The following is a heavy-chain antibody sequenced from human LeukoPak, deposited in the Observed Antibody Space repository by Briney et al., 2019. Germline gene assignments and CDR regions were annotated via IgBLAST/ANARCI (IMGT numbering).Heavy chain of an antibody. D-gene: IGHD3-16*02. Sequence: GGSLRLSCAASGFTFSSYEMNWVRQAPGKGLEWVSYISSSGSTIYCADSVKGRFTISRDNAKNSLYLQMNSLRAEDTAVYYCARRASFKDYYYGMDVWGQGTTVTVSS. CDR3: ARRASFKDYYYGMDV. CDR2: ISSSGSTI. J-gene: IGHJ6*02. CDR1: GFTFSSYE. V-gene: IGHV3-48*03.